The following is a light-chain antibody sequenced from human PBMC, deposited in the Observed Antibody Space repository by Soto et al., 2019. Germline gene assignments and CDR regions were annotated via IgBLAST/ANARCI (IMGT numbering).Light chain of an antibody. CDR2: AAS. CDR1: QGISTS. J-gene: IGKJ5*01. CDR3: QQYYSYPPVT. Sequence: AIRMTQSPSSLSASTGDRVTITCRASQGISTSLAWYQQKPGKAPKLLIYAASTLQSGVPSRFSGSGSGTDFTLTISCLQSEDFATYYCQQYYSYPPVTFGQGTRLEIK. V-gene: IGKV1-8*01.